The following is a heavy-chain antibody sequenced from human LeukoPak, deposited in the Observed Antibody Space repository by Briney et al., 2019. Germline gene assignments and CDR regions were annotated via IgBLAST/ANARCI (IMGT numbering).Heavy chain of an antibody. CDR2: IYTSGST. J-gene: IGHJ4*02. CDR3: ARVSLSPHYYGSGSARYFDY. Sequence: SQTLSLTCTVSGGSISSGSYYWSWIRQPAGKGLEWIGRIYTSGSTNYNPSLKSRVTISVDTSKNQFSLKLSSVTAADTAVYYCARVSLSPHYYGSGSARYFDYWGQGTLVTVSS. V-gene: IGHV4-61*02. CDR1: GGSISSGSYY. D-gene: IGHD3-10*01.